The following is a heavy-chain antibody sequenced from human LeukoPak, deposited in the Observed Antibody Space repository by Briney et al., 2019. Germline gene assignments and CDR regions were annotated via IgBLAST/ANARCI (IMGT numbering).Heavy chain of an antibody. CDR3: ARSYHYDSSGYYYPDY. Sequence: PGGSLRLSCAASGFTFSSYEMNWVRQAPGKGLEWVSYISSSGSTIYYADSVKGRFTISRDNAKNSLYLQMNSLRAEDTAVYYCARSYHYDSSGYYYPDYWGQGTLVTVSS. D-gene: IGHD3-22*01. CDR2: ISSSGSTI. CDR1: GFTFSSYE. V-gene: IGHV3-48*03. J-gene: IGHJ4*02.